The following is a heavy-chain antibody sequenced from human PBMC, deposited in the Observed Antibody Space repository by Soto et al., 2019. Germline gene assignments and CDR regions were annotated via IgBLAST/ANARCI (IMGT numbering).Heavy chain of an antibody. J-gene: IGHJ4*02. D-gene: IGHD3-10*01. V-gene: IGHV1-3*01. Sequence: QVQLVQSGAEVKKPGASVKVSCKASGYTFTSYAMHWVRQAPGQRLEWMGWINAGNGNTKYSQKFQGRVTITRDTSASTAYMELSSMRSEDTAVYYCARVGGSGSYYYPQWGQGTLVTVSS. CDR1: GYTFTSYA. CDR2: INAGNGNT. CDR3: ARVGGSGSYYYPQ.